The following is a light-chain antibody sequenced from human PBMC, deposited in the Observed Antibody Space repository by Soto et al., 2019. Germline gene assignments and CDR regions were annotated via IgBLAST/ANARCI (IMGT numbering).Light chain of an antibody. J-gene: IGKJ1*01. CDR3: QQSYSTPPWT. Sequence: DIQMTQSPSSLSAYVGDRVTITCRVSQSIVTYLNWYLQKPGKAPKLLIYAASNLQSGVPSRFSGSGSGTDFTLTISSLQPEDFATYFCQQSYSTPPWTFGQGTKVDIK. V-gene: IGKV1-39*01. CDR2: AAS. CDR1: QSIVTY.